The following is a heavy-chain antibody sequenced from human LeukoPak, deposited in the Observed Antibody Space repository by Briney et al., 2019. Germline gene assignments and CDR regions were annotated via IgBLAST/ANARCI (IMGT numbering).Heavy chain of an antibody. CDR2: ISGSGGST. D-gene: IGHD3-16*02. V-gene: IGHV3-23*01. Sequence: LAGGSLRLSCAASGFTFSSYAMSWVRQAPGKGLEWVSAISGSGGSTYYADSVKGRFTISRDNSKNTLYLQMISLRAEDTAVYYCANPSLGELSFQIDYWGQGTLVTVSS. J-gene: IGHJ4*02. CDR1: GFTFSSYA. CDR3: ANPSLGELSFQIDY.